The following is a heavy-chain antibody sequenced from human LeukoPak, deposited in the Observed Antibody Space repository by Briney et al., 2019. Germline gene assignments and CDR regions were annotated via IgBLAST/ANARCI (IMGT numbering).Heavy chain of an antibody. D-gene: IGHD1-26*01. V-gene: IGHV4-59*12. J-gene: IGHJ3*02. CDR1: GGSISSYY. CDR3: ARENTGTYLYAFDI. CDR2: IYYSGST. Sequence: PSETLSLTCTVSGGSISSYYWSWIRQPPGKGLEWIGYIYYSGSTNYNPSLKSRVTISVDTSKNQFSLKLSSVTAADTAVYYCARENTGTYLYAFDIWGQGTMVTVSS.